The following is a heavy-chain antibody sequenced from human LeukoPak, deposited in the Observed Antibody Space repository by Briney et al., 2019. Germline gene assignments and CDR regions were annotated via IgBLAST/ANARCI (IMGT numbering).Heavy chain of an antibody. CDR3: ARDSVTVVRGHDY. V-gene: IGHV1-2*02. D-gene: IGHD3-10*01. J-gene: IGHJ4*02. CDR2: INPNSGGT. Sequence: ASVKVSCKASGYTFTSYAMNWVRQAPGQGLEWMGWINPNSGGTNYAQKFQGRVTMTRDTSISTAYMELSRLRSDDTAVYYCARDSVTVVRGHDYWGQGTLVTVSS. CDR1: GYTFTSYA.